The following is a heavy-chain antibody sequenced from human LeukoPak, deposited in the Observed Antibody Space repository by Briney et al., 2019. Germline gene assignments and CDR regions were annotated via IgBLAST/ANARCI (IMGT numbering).Heavy chain of an antibody. V-gene: IGHV3-23*01. D-gene: IGHD5-18*01. CDR2: IFPSGGEI. CDR3: ATYRQVLLPFES. Sequence: GGSLRLSCAASGFTFSSYEMNWVRQPPGKGLEWVSSIFPSGGEIHYADSVRGRFTISRDNSKSILSLQMNSLRAEDTAIYYCATYRQVLLPFESWGQGTLVTVSS. CDR1: GFTFSSYE. J-gene: IGHJ4*02.